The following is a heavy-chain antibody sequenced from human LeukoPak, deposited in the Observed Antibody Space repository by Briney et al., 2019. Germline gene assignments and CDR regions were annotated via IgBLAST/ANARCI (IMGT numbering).Heavy chain of an antibody. Sequence: SETLSLTCTVSGYSISSGYYWGWIRQPPGKGLEWIGSIYHSGSTYYNPSLKSRVTISVDTSKNQFSLKLSSVTAADTAMYYCARSRYSGYDFLGTFDYWGQGTLVTVSS. CDR2: IYHSGST. CDR1: GYSISSGYY. J-gene: IGHJ4*02. CDR3: ARSRYSGYDFLGTFDY. D-gene: IGHD5-12*01. V-gene: IGHV4-38-2*02.